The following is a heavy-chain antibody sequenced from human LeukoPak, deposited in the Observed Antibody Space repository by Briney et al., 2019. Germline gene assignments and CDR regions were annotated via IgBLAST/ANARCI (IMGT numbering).Heavy chain of an antibody. CDR2: INHSGST. Sequence: PSETLSLTCAVYGGSFSGYYWSWIRQPPGKGLEWIGEINHSGSTNYNPSLKSRVTISVDTSKNQFSLKLSSVTAADTAVYYCARYCSSTSCYAYMDVWGKGTTVTVSS. D-gene: IGHD2-2*01. CDR3: ARYCSSTSCYAYMDV. V-gene: IGHV4-34*01. CDR1: GGSFSGYY. J-gene: IGHJ6*03.